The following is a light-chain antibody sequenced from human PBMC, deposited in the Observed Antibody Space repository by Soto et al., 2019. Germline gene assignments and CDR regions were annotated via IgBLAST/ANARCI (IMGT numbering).Light chain of an antibody. CDR1: QSVSNTY. V-gene: IGKV3-20*01. J-gene: IGKJ1*01. CDR3: QQYGSSGT. CDR2: GAS. Sequence: EVVLSQSPGTPSLSQGERATLSCRASQSVSNTYLAWYQQKPGQAPRLLIYGASNRATGIPDRFSGSGSGTDFTLTISRLEPEDFAVYYCQQYGSSGTFGQGTKV.